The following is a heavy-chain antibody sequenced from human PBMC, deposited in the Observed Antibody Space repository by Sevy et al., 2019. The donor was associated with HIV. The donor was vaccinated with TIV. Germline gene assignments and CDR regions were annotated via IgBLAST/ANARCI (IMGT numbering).Heavy chain of an antibody. CDR3: ATGGYYFDY. D-gene: IGHD3-10*01. V-gene: IGHV3-15*07. Sequence: GGSLRLSCVASGFTFSNAWMNWVRQAPGKGLEWVGRIKSKVDGGTIDYAVPVRGRFTISRDDSKNTFFLQMDGLKTEDTAMYYGATGGYYFDYWGQGTLVTVSS. J-gene: IGHJ4*02. CDR2: IKSKVDGGTI. CDR1: GFTFSNAW.